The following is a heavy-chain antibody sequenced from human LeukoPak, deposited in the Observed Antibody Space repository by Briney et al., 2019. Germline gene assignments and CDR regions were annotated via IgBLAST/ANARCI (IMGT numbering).Heavy chain of an antibody. CDR3: ATMHYDFWSGYYFDY. V-gene: IGHV1-8*03. CDR1: GYTFTNYD. J-gene: IGHJ4*02. CDR2: INPNSGYT. Sequence: ASVKVSCKASGYTFTNYDINWVRQAPGQGLEWMGWINPNSGYTGYAQKFQGRVTITRNTSISTAYMELSSLRSEDTAVYYCATMHYDFWSGYYFDYWGQGTLVTVSS. D-gene: IGHD3-3*01.